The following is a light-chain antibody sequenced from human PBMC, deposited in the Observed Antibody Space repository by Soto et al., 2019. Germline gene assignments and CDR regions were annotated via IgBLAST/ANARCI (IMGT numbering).Light chain of an antibody. CDR3: CSHAGGSSWV. V-gene: IGLV2-11*01. J-gene: IGLJ3*02. Sequence: QSVLTQPRSVSGSPGQSVTISCTGTSGDVGAYDRVSWYQHHPTKAPKLIIYDVTDRPSGVPYRFSGSKSGSTASLTISGLQTEDEADYYCCSHAGGSSWVFGGGTKLTV. CDR2: DVT. CDR1: SGDVGAYDR.